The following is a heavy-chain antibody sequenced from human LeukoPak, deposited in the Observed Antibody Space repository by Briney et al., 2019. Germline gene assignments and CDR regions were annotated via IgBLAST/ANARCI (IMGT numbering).Heavy chain of an antibody. CDR2: IFTVFGTT. CDR3: ARAKVSGYPTYWYFDL. V-gene: IGHV1-69*06. Sequence: ASVKVSCKASGYTFTSYGISWVRQAPGQGLEWMGGIFTVFGTTHYAKDLQGRVTITADKSTNTVYMELTSLRSEDTAIYYCARAKVSGYPTYWYFDLWGRGTLVTVSS. CDR1: GYTFTSYG. D-gene: IGHD3-9*01. J-gene: IGHJ2*01.